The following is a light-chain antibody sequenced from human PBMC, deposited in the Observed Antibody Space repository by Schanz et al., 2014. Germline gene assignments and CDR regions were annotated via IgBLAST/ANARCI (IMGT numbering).Light chain of an antibody. J-gene: IGLJ2*01. Sequence: QSVLTQPPSASGTPGQRVTISCTGSSSNIGAGYDVHWYQQLPGTAPKLLIYGNSNRPSGVPDRFSGSKSGTSASLAITGLQAEDEADYYCHSYDSSLSVVVFGGGTKLTV. CDR1: SSNIGAGYD. CDR2: GNS. V-gene: IGLV1-40*01. CDR3: HSYDSSLSVVV.